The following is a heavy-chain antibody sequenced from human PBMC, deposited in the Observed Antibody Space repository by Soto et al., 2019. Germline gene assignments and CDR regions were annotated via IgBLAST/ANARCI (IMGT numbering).Heavy chain of an antibody. J-gene: IGHJ5*02. CDR1: GGSISSSSYY. D-gene: IGHD3-10*01. Sequence: QLQLQESGPGLVKPSETLSLTCTVSGGSISSSSYYWGWFRQPPGKGLEWIGSIYYSGSTYYNPSLKSRVTISVDTSKNQFSLTLSSVTAADTAVYYCATTKGSGSFKAWFDPWGQGTLVPVSS. CDR3: ATTKGSGSFKAWFDP. V-gene: IGHV4-39*01. CDR2: IYYSGST.